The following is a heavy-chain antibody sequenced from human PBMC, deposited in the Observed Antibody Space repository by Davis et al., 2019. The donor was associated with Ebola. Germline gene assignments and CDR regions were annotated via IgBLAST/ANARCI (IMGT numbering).Heavy chain of an antibody. D-gene: IGHD5-18*01. CDR1: GASISSGFYY. J-gene: IGHJ4*02. Sequence: SETLSLTCTVSGASISSGFYYWSWIRQPPGKGLEWIGYIYYSGSTYYNPSLKSRVTISIDTSKNQFSLKLNSVTAADTAVYFCARDPETRRRATASFDYWGQGTLVTVSS. CDR2: IYYSGST. V-gene: IGHV4-30-4*01. CDR3: ARDPETRRRATASFDY.